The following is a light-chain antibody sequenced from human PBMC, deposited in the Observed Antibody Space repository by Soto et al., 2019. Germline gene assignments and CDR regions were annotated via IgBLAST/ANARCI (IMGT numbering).Light chain of an antibody. V-gene: IGKV2-28*01. CDR1: QSLLHSNWYNY. CDR3: MQALHTPS. J-gene: IGKJ4*01. Sequence: ESVMTQSPVSLSVTPGEPASISCRSSQSLLHSNWYNYLDWYLQKPGQSPQLLIYLGSFRAAGVPDRFSGSGSGTDFTLKISRVEDADVGVYYCMQALHTPSFGGGTKVEIK. CDR2: LGS.